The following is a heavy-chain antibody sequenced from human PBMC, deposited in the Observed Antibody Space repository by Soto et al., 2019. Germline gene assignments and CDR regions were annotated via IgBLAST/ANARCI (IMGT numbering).Heavy chain of an antibody. CDR1: GGSFSGYY. J-gene: IGHJ6*02. CDR2: INHSGST. V-gene: IGHV4-34*01. D-gene: IGHD3-3*01. Sequence: PSETLSLTCAVYGGSFSGYYCSWSRQPPGKGLEWIGEINHSGSTNYNPSLKSRVTISVDTSKNQFSLKLSSVTAADTAVYYCAREGITIFGVVRSYYYYGMDVWGQGTTVTV. CDR3: AREGITIFGVVRSYYYYGMDV.